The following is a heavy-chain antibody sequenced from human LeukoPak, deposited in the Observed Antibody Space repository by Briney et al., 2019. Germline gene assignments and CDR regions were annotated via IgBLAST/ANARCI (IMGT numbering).Heavy chain of an antibody. V-gene: IGHV1-69*13. J-gene: IGHJ6*03. CDR3: ARGATMVRGVIEYYYMDV. Sequence: ASVKVSCKASGGTFSSYAISWVRQAPGQGLEWMGGIIPIFGTANYAQKFQGRDTITADESTSTAYMELSSLRSEDTAVYYCARGATMVRGVIEYYYMDVWGKGTTVTISS. CDR1: GGTFSSYA. CDR2: IIPIFGTA. D-gene: IGHD3-10*01.